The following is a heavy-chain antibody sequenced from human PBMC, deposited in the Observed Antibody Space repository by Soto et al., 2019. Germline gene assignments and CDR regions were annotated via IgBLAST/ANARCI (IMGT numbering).Heavy chain of an antibody. V-gene: IGHV3-30*03. CDR2: ISYDGSNK. D-gene: IGHD1-26*01. Sequence: QVQLVESGGGVVQPGRSLRLSCAASGFTFSSYGMHWVRQAPGKGLEWVAVISYDGSNKYYADSVKGRFTISRDNSKNTLYLQMNSLRAEDTAVYYWARGGRYPDYWGQGTLVTVSS. J-gene: IGHJ4*02. CDR1: GFTFSSYG. CDR3: ARGGRYPDY.